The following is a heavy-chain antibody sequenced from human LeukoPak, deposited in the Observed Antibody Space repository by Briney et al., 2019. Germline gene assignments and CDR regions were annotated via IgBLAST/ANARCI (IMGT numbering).Heavy chain of an antibody. D-gene: IGHD5-18*01. J-gene: IGHJ4*02. V-gene: IGHV4-38-2*02. CDR1: GGSISSYY. CDR2: IYHSGST. Sequence: SETLSLTCTVSGGSISSYYWSWIRQPPGKGLEWIGSIYHSGSTYYNPSLKSRVTISVDTSKNQFSLKLSSVTAADTAVYYCARDYSLTAGWYFDYWGQGTLVTVSS. CDR3: ARDYSLTAGWYFDY.